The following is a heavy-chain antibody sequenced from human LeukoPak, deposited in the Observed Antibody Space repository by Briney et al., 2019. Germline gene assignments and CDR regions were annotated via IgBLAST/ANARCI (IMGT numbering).Heavy chain of an antibody. V-gene: IGHV3-21*01. CDR1: GFTFSSYS. D-gene: IGHD6-13*01. CDR3: ARAIAAAGTASGELDY. J-gene: IGHJ4*02. Sequence: GGSLRLSCAASGFTFSSYSMNWVRQAPGKGLEWVSSISSSSSYIYYADSVKGRFTISRDNAKNSLYLQMNSLRAEDTAVYYCARAIAAAGTASGELDYWGQGTLVTVSS. CDR2: ISSSSSYI.